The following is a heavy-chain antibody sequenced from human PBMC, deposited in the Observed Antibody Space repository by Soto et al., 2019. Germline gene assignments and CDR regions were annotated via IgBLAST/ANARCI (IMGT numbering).Heavy chain of an antibody. J-gene: IGHJ6*02. D-gene: IGHD3-3*01. V-gene: IGHV3-30-3*01. Sequence: GGSLRLSCAASAFPFSDYAMHWVRQAPGKGLAWVAVISYDGSNKYSADSVKGRFTISRDNSKNTLYLQMNSLRPDDTAVYYCAKMRGSRISIFGVAPEIFGLDVWGRGTAVTVSS. CDR3: AKMRGSRISIFGVAPEIFGLDV. CDR1: AFPFSDYA. CDR2: ISYDGSNK.